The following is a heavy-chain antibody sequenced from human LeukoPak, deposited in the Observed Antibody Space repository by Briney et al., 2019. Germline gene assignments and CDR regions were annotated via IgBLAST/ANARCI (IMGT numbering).Heavy chain of an antibody. J-gene: IGHJ3*02. D-gene: IGHD2-21*02. CDR1: GYTFTSYD. CDR2: MNPNSGYT. CDR3: ARSTAYCGGDCYGDAFDI. V-gene: IGHV1-8*01. Sequence: GASVKVSCKASGYTFTSYDINWVRQAAGQGLEWMGWMNPNSGYTYFTQKSQGRVTMTRNTSISTAYMELSSLRSEDTAVYYCARSTAYCGGDCYGDAFDIWGQGTMVTVSS.